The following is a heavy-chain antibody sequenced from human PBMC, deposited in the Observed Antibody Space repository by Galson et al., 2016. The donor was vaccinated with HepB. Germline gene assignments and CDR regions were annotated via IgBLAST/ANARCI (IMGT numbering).Heavy chain of an antibody. V-gene: IGHV3-30-3*01. CDR3: AREPFTGVSVLLFDY. D-gene: IGHD3-3*01. Sequence: SLRLSCAGSGFTFNTYYIHWVRQTPGKGLEWVTVISSDGNHKYYADSVRGRFPISRDNSRNTVFLHINSLTAEDTAVYYCAREPFTGVSVLLFDYWGQGTLVTVSS. CDR2: ISSDGNHK. J-gene: IGHJ4*02. CDR1: GFTFNTYY.